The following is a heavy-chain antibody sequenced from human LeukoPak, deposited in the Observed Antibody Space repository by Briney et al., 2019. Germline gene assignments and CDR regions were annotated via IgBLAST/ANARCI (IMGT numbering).Heavy chain of an antibody. V-gene: IGHV3-21*01. J-gene: IGHJ4*02. Sequence: GGSLRLSCAASGFTFSSYSMNWVRQAPGKGLEWVSSISSSSSNIYYADSVKGRFTISRDNAKNSLYLQMNSLRAEDTAVYYCARLEYQFDYWGQGTLVTVSS. CDR1: GFTFSSYS. CDR2: ISSSSSNI. CDR3: ARLEYQFDY. D-gene: IGHD2-2*01.